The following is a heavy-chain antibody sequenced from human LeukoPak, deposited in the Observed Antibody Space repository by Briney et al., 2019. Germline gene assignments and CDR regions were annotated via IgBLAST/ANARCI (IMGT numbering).Heavy chain of an antibody. V-gene: IGHV1-69*11. CDR1: GGTFSSYA. Sequence: ASVKVSCKASGGTFSSYAISWVRQAPGQGLEWMGRIIPLKGTSKLTQKLQDRATISADESTNTVYMEVRSLTSEDTALYYCATYDVLTGFEYWGQGTLVIVSS. CDR3: ATYDVLTGFEY. CDR2: IIPLKGTS. D-gene: IGHD3-9*01. J-gene: IGHJ4*02.